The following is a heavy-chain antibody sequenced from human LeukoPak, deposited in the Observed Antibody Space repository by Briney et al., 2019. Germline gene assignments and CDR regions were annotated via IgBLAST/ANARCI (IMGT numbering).Heavy chain of an antibody. CDR1: GGTFSSYA. J-gene: IGHJ6*02. V-gene: IGHV1-69*01. Sequence: GASVKVSCTASGGTFSSYAISWVRQAPGQGLEWMGGIIPIFGTANYTQKFQGRVTITADESTSTAYMELSSLRSEDTAVYYCARGSGSSGWLYYYYYGMDVWGQGTTVTLSS. CDR3: ARGSGSSGWLYYYYYGMDV. CDR2: IIPIFGTA. D-gene: IGHD6-19*01.